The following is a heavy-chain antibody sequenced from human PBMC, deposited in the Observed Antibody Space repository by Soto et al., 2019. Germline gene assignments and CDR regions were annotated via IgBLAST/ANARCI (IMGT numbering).Heavy chain of an antibody. CDR3: TKVLGYCSGGNCFTFDY. J-gene: IGHJ4*02. CDR2: IKSTADGGTT. V-gene: IGHV3-15*01. D-gene: IGHD2-15*01. Sequence: EVQLVESGGGLVKPGGSLRLSCAASGFPFSKAWMSWVRQVPGKGLEWVGRIKSTADGGTTDYAAPVKGRFTISSDDSSNTLYLQMNSLKAEDTAVYYCTKVLGYCSGGNCFTFDYWGQGAVVTVSS. CDR1: GFPFSKAW.